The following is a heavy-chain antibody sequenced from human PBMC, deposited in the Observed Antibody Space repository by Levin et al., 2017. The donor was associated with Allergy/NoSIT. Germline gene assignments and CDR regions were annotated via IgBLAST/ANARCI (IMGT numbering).Heavy chain of an antibody. Sequence: GESLKISCTTSEFTFGDYAMSWFRQAPGKGLEWVGFIRSKAYGGTTEYAASVKGRFTISRDDSKSIAYLQMNSLKTEDTAVYYCTRGGFSYGPSAASSDYYHYRMDVWGPGTTVTVSS. J-gene: IGHJ6*02. V-gene: IGHV3-49*03. CDR1: EFTFGDYA. CDR3: TRGGFSYGPSAASSDYYHYRMDV. CDR2: IRSKAYGGTT. D-gene: IGHD5-18*01.